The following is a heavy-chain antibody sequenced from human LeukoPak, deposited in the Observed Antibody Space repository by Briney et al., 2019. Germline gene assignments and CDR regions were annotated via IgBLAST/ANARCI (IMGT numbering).Heavy chain of an antibody. J-gene: IGHJ4*02. Sequence: ASVKVSCKASGYTFTVYYMHWVRQAPGQGREWMGITNPSGGGTSNAQKFQCRVTMTRAMTTSTVYMELSRLRSEDTAVYYCARGSPPMIADQNFDYWGQGTLVTVSS. D-gene: IGHD3-10*02. V-gene: IGHV1-46*03. CDR2: TNPSGGGT. CDR3: ARGSPPMIADQNFDY. CDR1: GYTFTVYY.